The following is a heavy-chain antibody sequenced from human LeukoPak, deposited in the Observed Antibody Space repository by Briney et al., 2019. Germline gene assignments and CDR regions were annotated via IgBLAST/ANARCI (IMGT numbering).Heavy chain of an antibody. D-gene: IGHD3-10*01. Sequence: SETLSLTCAVYDGSLSDYYWSWIRQPPGKGLEWIGEINQSESTNYNSSLKSRVTISVDTSKNQFSLKLSSVTAADTAVYYCASTKYYYDSGTYYNPYHYSYYMDVWGKGTTVTVSS. J-gene: IGHJ6*03. CDR3: ASTKYYYDSGTYYNPYHYSYYMDV. V-gene: IGHV4-34*01. CDR1: DGSLSDYY. CDR2: INQSEST.